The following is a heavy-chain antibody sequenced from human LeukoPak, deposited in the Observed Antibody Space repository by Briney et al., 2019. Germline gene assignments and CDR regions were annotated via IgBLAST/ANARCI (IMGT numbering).Heavy chain of an antibody. J-gene: IGHJ4*02. D-gene: IGHD4-17*01. CDR1: GDILSSNSAA. CDR2: TYYRSNWYN. Sequence: PSQTLSLTCAISGDILSSNSAAWNSIRQSPSRGLEWLGRTYYRSNWYNDYAVSVKSRITINPDTSKNQFSLQLNSVTPEDTAVYYCALTTVTYGAFDYWGQGTLVTVSS. V-gene: IGHV6-1*01. CDR3: ALTTVTYGAFDY.